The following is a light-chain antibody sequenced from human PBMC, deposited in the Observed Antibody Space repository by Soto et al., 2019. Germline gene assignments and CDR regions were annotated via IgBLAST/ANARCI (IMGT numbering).Light chain of an antibody. CDR3: ATWDDSLNGPV. V-gene: IGLV1-44*01. CDR2: SND. CDR1: SPNIGSNA. Sequence: QSVLTPPPSVSGAPGETVTISCSGSSPNIGSNAVNWYQQVPATAPKLLIYSNDQRPSGVPDRFSASKSGTSASLAISGLQSEDEADYSCATWDDSLNGPVFGGGTKRTVL. J-gene: IGLJ2*01.